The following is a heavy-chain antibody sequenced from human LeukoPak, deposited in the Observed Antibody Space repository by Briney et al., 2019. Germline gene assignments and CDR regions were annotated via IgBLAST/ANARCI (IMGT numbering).Heavy chain of an antibody. V-gene: IGHV4-38-2*02. CDR2: IYHSGST. Sequence: SETLSLTCTVSGYSISSGYYWGWIRQPPGKGLEWIGSIYHSGSTYYNPSLKSRVTISVDTSKNQFSLKLSSVTAADTAVYYCARVGSLWFGESTDAFDIWGQGTMVTVSS. CDR1: GYSISSGYY. D-gene: IGHD3-10*01. J-gene: IGHJ3*02. CDR3: ARVGSLWFGESTDAFDI.